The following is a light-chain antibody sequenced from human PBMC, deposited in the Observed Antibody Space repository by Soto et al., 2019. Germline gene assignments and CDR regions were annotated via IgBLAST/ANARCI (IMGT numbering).Light chain of an antibody. J-gene: IGKJ1*01. CDR2: AAS. Sequence: DIQMTQSPSSLSASVGDRVTITCRASQSISSYLTLYQQNPGKAPKLLIYAASSLQSGVPSRFSGSGSGTDFTLTISSLQPEDFATYDCQQSYSTPGTFGQGTKVEIK. V-gene: IGKV1-39*01. CDR3: QQSYSTPGT. CDR1: QSISSY.